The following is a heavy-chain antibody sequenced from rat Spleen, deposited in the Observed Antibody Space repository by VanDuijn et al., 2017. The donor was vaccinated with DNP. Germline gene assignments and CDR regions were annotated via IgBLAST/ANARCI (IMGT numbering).Heavy chain of an antibody. CDR2: ITNTGGTT. D-gene: IGHD1-10*01. V-gene: IGHV5-25*01. Sequence: EVQLVESGGGLVQPGRSMKVSCAASGFTFSKYGMAWVRQAPGKGLEWVASITNTGGTTYHPDSVKGRFIISRDDVKSTLYLQMNSLRSEDTATYYCTRHRSTSPYYYAMDAWGQGASVTVSS. CDR1: GFTFSKYG. J-gene: IGHJ4*01. CDR3: TRHRSTSPYYYAMDA.